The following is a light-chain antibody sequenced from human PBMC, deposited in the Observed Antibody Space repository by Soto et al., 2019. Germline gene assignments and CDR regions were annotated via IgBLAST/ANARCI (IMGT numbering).Light chain of an antibody. CDR3: QSYDSSLSGYWV. J-gene: IGLJ3*02. CDR1: SSNIGAGYD. Sequence: QSVLTQPPSVSGAPGQRVTISCTGSSSNIGAGYDVHWYQQLPGTAPKLLIYGNSNRPSGVPDRFSGSKSGTPASLAITGLQAEDEADYYCQSYDSSLSGYWVFGGGTKVTVL. V-gene: IGLV1-40*01. CDR2: GNS.